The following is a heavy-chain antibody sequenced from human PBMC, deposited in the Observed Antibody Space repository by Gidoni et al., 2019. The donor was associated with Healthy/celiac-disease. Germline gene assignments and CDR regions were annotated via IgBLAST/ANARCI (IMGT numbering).Heavy chain of an antibody. J-gene: IGHJ6*02. Sequence: SSYDINCVRQATGQGLEWRGWMNPNSGNTGYAQKFQGRVTMIRNTSIITAYMELSSLRSEDTAVYYGASSGIVVVPAAIGEDYYGMDVWGQGTTVTVSS. CDR3: ASSGIVVVPAAIGEDYYGMDV. CDR1: SSYD. D-gene: IGHD2-2*01. CDR2: MNPNSGNT. V-gene: IGHV1-8*01.